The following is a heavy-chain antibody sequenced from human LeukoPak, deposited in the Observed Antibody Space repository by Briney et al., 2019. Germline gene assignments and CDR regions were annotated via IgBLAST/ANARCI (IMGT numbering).Heavy chain of an antibody. CDR2: INPNSGGT. Sequence: ASVKVSCKASGYTFTGYYMHWVRQAPGQGLEWMGWINPNSGGTNYAQTFQGWVTMTRDTSISTAYMELSRLRSDDTAVYYCARTAVGYCSSTSCYGQDYYYYYGMDVWGQGTTVTVSS. CDR3: ARTAVGYCSSTSCYGQDYYYYYGMDV. D-gene: IGHD2-2*01. J-gene: IGHJ6*02. CDR1: GYTFTGYY. V-gene: IGHV1-2*04.